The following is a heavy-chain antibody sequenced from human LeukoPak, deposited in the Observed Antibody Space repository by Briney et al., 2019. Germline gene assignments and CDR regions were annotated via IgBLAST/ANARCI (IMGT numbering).Heavy chain of an antibody. Sequence: ASVKVSCKASGYTFTSYGISWVRQAPGQGLEWMGWISAYNGNTNYAQKLQGRVTMTTDTSTSTAYMELRSLRSDDTAVYYCASWSYDILTGYYALYYFDYWGQGTLVTVSS. J-gene: IGHJ4*02. CDR1: GYTFTSYG. CDR3: ASWSYDILTGYYALYYFDY. V-gene: IGHV1-18*04. CDR2: ISAYNGNT. D-gene: IGHD3-9*01.